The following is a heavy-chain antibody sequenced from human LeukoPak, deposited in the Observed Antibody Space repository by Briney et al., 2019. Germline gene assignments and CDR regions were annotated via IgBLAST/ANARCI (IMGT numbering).Heavy chain of an antibody. J-gene: IGHJ4*02. CDR1: GGSITSSSYY. CDR2: IYYSGST. Sequence: SETLSLTCTVSGGSITSSSYYWDWIRQPPGKGLEWIGSIYYSGSTYYNPSLNSRVTISVDTSKNQFSLRLTSVTAADTAVYYCARRGYCSGGSCYAPSGMDVWGQGTLVTVSS. CDR3: ARRGYCSGGSCYAPSGMDV. V-gene: IGHV4-39*01. D-gene: IGHD2-15*01.